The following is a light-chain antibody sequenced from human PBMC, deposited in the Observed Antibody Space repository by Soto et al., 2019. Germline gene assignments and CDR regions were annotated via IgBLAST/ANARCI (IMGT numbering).Light chain of an antibody. CDR2: DVS. Sequence: GETVTITCRASQTTNNWLAWYQHKPGKATELLIYDVSALESGVPSRFSGSGSGTEFTLTISSLQPDDFATYYCQQSRTFGQGTKLEIK. CDR3: QQSRT. J-gene: IGKJ2*01. V-gene: IGKV1-5*01. CDR1: QTTNNW.